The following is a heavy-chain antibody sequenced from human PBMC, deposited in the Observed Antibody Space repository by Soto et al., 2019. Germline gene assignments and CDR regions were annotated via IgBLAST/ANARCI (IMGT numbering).Heavy chain of an antibody. V-gene: IGHV4-4*07. CDR2: VSGTGSR. D-gene: IGHD3-16*01. J-gene: IGHJ5*02. CDR3: ARAYWHHTWGSSPAAFDP. Sequence: QVQLQESGPGVVKPSETLSLTCTVSSASMTNYHWNCVRQSTGAGLEYIGRVSGTGSRDYTPSLRSRVTVSLDWSAIKFSLNRTSVTAADTAVNYCARAYWHHTWGSSPAAFDPWGQGTLVIVSS. CDR1: SASMTNYH.